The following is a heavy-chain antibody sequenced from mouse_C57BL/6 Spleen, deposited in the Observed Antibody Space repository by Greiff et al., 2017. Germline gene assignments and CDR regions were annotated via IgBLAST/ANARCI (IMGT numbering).Heavy chain of an antibody. CDR3: ASVYYGSSYGYAREY. D-gene: IGHD1-1*01. CDR1: GYTFTGYW. Sequence: QVQLKQPGAELVRPGTSVKLSCKASGYTFTGYWMHWVKQRPGQGLEWIGVIDPSGSYTNYNQKFKGKATFTVDTSSSTAYMQLSSLTSEDSAVYHRASVYYGSSYGYAREYWGQGASVTASS. V-gene: IGHV1-59*01. CDR2: IDPSGSYT. J-gene: IGHJ4*01.